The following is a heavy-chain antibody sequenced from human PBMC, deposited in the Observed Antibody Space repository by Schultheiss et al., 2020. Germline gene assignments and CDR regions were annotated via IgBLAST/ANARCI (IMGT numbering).Heavy chain of an antibody. V-gene: IGHV1-2*02. Sequence: ASVKVSCKASGYTFTGYYMHWVRQAPGHGPEWMGWINPKSGDINYAQRFQGRVTMTGDTSISTVYMDLSGLTSDDTAVYYCARLIVQPGSRRLDYWCQGTLVTVSS. CDR3: ARLIVQPGSRRLDY. J-gene: IGHJ4*02. CDR1: GYTFTGYY. CDR2: INPKSGDI. D-gene: IGHD2/OR15-2a*01.